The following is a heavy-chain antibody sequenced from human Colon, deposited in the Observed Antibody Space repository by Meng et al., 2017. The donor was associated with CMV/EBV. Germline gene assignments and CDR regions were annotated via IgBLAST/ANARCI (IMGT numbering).Heavy chain of an antibody. D-gene: IGHD3-3*01. V-gene: IGHV3-66*02. J-gene: IGHJ6*01. Sequence: GESLKISCAASGFTFSSYWMNWVRQRPGKGLEWVSVIYSGGSTYYADSVKGRFSISRDNSKNTLYLQMNSLRAEDTAVYYCSRGYDFWSGYYGMDVWGQGTTVTVSS. CDR2: IYSGGST. CDR3: SRGYDFWSGYYGMDV. CDR1: GFTFSSYW.